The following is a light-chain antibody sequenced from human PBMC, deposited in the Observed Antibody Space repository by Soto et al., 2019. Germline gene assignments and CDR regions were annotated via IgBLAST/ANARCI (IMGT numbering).Light chain of an antibody. CDR1: QSVGSY. CDR3: QQRSNWPPIT. J-gene: IGKJ5*01. Sequence: EIVLTQSPATLSLSPGERATLSCRASQSVGSYFAWYQQKPGQPPRLLIYDASNRATSIPARFSGSGSGTAVTLTISSLEPEDFAVYYCQQRSNWPPITFGQGTRLEIK. V-gene: IGKV3-11*01. CDR2: DAS.